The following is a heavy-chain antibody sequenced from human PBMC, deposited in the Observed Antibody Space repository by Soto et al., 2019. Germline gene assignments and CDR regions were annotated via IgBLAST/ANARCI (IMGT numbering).Heavy chain of an antibody. CDR2: IFYSRST. Sequence: TETLSLTCTVSGISISSYYWNWIRPPPGKGLEWTGYIFYSRSTNYNPSLKSRVTIAVDTSKNHVTLKLSSPTAANTSVYYCARSANSGIKYYMDVWGKGTTVTVSS. J-gene: IGHJ6*03. CDR1: GISISSYY. V-gene: IGHV4-59*08. D-gene: IGHD3-10*01. CDR3: ARSANSGIKYYMDV.